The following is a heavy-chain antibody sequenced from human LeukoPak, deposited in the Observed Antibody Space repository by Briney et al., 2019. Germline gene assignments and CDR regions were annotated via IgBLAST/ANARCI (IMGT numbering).Heavy chain of an antibody. V-gene: IGHV3-23*01. CDR2: ITSSGDTT. J-gene: IGHJ6*02. CDR1: GFTFSSYV. Sequence: GGSLRLSCAASGFTFSSYVMSWARQAPGKGPEWVSAITSSGDTTFYADSVKGRFTISRDNSKNTLYLQMNSLRAEDTAVYYCAKEQGGYSYGPSYYYYGMDVWGQGTTVTVSS. CDR3: AKEQGGYSYGPSYYYYGMDV. D-gene: IGHD5-18*01.